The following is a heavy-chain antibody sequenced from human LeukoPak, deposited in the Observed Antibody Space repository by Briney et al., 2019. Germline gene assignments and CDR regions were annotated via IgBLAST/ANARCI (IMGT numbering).Heavy chain of an antibody. CDR3: ARVRWLGWRAFDI. V-gene: IGHV3-30-3*01. Sequence: GGSLRLSCAASGFTFSSYAMHWVRQAPGKGLEWVAVISYDGSNKYYADSVKGRFTISRDNSKNTLYLQMNSLRAEDTAVYYCARVRWLGWRAFDIWGQGTMVTVSS. J-gene: IGHJ3*02. D-gene: IGHD6-19*01. CDR2: ISYDGSNK. CDR1: GFTFSSYA.